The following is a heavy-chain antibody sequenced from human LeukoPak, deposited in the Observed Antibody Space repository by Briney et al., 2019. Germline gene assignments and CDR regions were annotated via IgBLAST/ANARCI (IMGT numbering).Heavy chain of an antibody. CDR1: GYSFTSFC. CDR3: AILRTMVRMNDAFDI. D-gene: IGHD3-10*01. J-gene: IGHJ3*02. CDR2: IDPSDSYT. V-gene: IGHV5-10-1*01. Sequence: GESLKSSCQGSGYSFTSFCISWVGQMPPQGLEWMGRIDPSDSYTNYSPSFPGHVTISADKSISTPYLKSSSLKASDTAMYYWAILRTMVRMNDAFDIWGQGTWSPSLQ.